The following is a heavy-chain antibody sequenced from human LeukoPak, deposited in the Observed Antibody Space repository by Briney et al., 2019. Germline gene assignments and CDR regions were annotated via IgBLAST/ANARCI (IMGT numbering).Heavy chain of an antibody. J-gene: IGHJ5*02. CDR2: ISSSSSYI. CDR1: GFTFSSYS. V-gene: IGHV3-21*01. Sequence: GGSLRLSCAASGFTFSSYSMNWVRQAPGKGLEWVSSISSSSSYIYYADSVKGQFTISRDNAKNSLYLQMNSLRAEDTAVYYCARGSEYGSGSPAWFDPWGQGTLVTVSS. D-gene: IGHD3-10*01. CDR3: ARGSEYGSGSPAWFDP.